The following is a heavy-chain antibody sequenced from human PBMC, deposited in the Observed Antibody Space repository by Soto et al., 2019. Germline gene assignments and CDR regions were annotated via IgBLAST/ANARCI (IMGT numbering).Heavy chain of an antibody. CDR1: GFTFSDYY. D-gene: IGHD6-25*01. V-gene: IGHV3-11*06. J-gene: IGHJ4*02. Sequence: QVQLVESGGGLVKPGGSLRLSCAASGFTFSDYYMSWIRQAPGKGLEWVSYISSSSSYTNYADSVKGRSTISRDNAKNSLYLQMNSLRAEDTAVYYCARIPKIPAAGGRDNPPYYFDYWGQGTLVTVSS. CDR3: ARIPKIPAAGGRDNPPYYFDY. CDR2: ISSSSSYT.